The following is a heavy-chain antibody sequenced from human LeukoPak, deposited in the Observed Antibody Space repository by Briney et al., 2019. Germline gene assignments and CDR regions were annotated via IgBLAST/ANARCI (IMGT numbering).Heavy chain of an antibody. V-gene: IGHV5-51*01. CDR1: GYSFTSYW. J-gene: IGHJ6*03. D-gene: IGHD3-3*01. CDR3: ARHVGGDFWSGYRSYYYMDV. CDR2: IYPGDSDT. Sequence: LGESLKISCKGSGYSFTSYWIGWVRQMPGKGLEWMGIIYPGDSDTRYSPSLQGQVTISADKSISTAYLQWSSLKASDTAMYYCARHVGGDFWSGYRSYYYMDVWGKGTTVTVSS.